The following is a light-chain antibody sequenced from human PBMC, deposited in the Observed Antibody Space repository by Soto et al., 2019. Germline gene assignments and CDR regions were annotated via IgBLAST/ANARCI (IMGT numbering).Light chain of an antibody. J-gene: IGKJ1*01. V-gene: IGKV1-39*01. CDR3: QQSYSTPKT. CDR1: QSISSW. CDR2: KAS. Sequence: TQSPSPLSLSPGDTETLSCRDRQSISSWLAWYQQNPGKAPKLLIYKASSLQSGVPSRFSGSGSGTDFTLTISSLQPEDFATYYCQQSYSTPKTSGQGAKVDIK.